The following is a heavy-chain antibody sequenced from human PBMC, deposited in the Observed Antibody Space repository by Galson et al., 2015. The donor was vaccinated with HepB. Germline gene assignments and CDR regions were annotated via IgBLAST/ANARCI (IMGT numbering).Heavy chain of an antibody. D-gene: IGHD2-15*01. J-gene: IGHJ4*02. Sequence: SLRLSCAASGFMFSNFAMHWVRQAPGKGLEWVAVISHYGTTTYYADSVKGRFTISRDNSKNTLYLQMNTLRAEDTAVYYCGRNGGGVVVVGAGIDYWGQGTLVTVSS. CDR1: GFMFSNFA. V-gene: IGHV3-30*04. CDR3: GRNGGGVVVVGAGIDY. CDR2: ISHYGTTT.